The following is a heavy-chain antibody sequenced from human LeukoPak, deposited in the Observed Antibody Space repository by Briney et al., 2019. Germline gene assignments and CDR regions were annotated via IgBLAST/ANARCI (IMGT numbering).Heavy chain of an antibody. CDR3: AKDHSGFITTGDY. V-gene: IGHV3-21*01. D-gene: IGHD3-22*01. CDR2: ITPKSSYI. Sequence: PGGSLRLSCVASGFTFSSYTMNWVRQAPGKGLEWVSSITPKSSYIYYADSLKGRFTISRDNAKNSLYLQMNSLRAEDTAVYYCAKDHSGFITTGDYWGQGTLVTVSS. J-gene: IGHJ4*02. CDR1: GFTFSSYT.